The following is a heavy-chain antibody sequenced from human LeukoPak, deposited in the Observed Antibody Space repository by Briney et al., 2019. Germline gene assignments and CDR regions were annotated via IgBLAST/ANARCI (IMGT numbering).Heavy chain of an antibody. CDR2: ISSSGSTI. CDR1: GFTFSSYE. Sequence: GGSLRLSCAASGFTFSSYEMNWVRQAPGKGLEWVSYISSSGSTIYYAASVKGRFTISRDNAKDSLYLQMNSLSAEDTAVYYCARDLITIFGVATGGLDYWGQEPWSPSPQ. V-gene: IGHV3-48*03. J-gene: IGHJ4*01. CDR3: ARDLITIFGVATGGLDY. D-gene: IGHD3-3*01.